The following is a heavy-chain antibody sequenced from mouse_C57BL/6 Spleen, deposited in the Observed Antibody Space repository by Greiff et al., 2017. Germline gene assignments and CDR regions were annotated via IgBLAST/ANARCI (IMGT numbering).Heavy chain of an antibody. CDR1: GYTFTSYW. Sequence: QVQLQQPGAELVRPGHSVSLSCKVSGYTFTSYWMHWVKQRPGQGLEWIGVIDHSDSYNNYNQKCKGQAILTVDTYSSSAYMQLSSLTSEDSAVYYCARGSYYDYDGFDYWGQGTTRTVAS. V-gene: IGHV1-59*01. D-gene: IGHD2-4*01. CDR2: IDHSDSYN. CDR3: ARGSYYDYDGFDY. J-gene: IGHJ2*01.